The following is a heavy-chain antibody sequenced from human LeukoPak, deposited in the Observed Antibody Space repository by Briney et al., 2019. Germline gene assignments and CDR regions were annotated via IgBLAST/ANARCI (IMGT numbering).Heavy chain of an antibody. J-gene: IGHJ5*02. CDR3: ARDTVRYCSSTSCYSPVDP. CDR1: GYTFTSYG. Sequence: ASVKVSCKASGYTFTSYGISWVRQAPGQGFEWMGWISAYNGNTNYAQKLQGRVTMTTDTSTSTAYMELRSLRSDDTAVYYCARDTVRYCSSTSCYSPVDPWGQGTLVTVSS. V-gene: IGHV1-18*01. D-gene: IGHD2-2*02. CDR2: ISAYNGNT.